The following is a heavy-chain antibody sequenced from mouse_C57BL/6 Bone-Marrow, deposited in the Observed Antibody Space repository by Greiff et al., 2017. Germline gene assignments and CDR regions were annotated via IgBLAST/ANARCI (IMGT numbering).Heavy chain of an antibody. CDR3: ARLPYGKGYYAMDY. CDR1: GYTFTSYW. Sequence: VQLKQPGAELVMPGASVKLSCKASGYTFTSYWMHWVKQRPGQGLEWIGEIDPSDSYTNYNQKFKGKSTLTVDKSSSTAYMQLSSLTSEDSAVYYCARLPYGKGYYAMDYWGQGTSVTVSS. V-gene: IGHV1-69*01. J-gene: IGHJ4*01. D-gene: IGHD2-1*01. CDR2: IDPSDSYT.